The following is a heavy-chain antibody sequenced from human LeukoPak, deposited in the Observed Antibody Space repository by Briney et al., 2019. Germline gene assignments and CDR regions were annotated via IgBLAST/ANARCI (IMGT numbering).Heavy chain of an antibody. CDR1: GFTFSSYG. D-gene: IGHD1-7*01. V-gene: IGHV3-30*02. J-gene: IGHJ4*02. CDR2: IRYDGSNK. CDR3: ALELRGYFDY. Sequence: PGGSLRLSCAASGFTFSSYGMHWVRQAPGKGLEWVAFIRYDGSNKYYADSVKGRFTISRDNSKNTLYLQMNSLRAEDTAVYYCALELRGYFDYWGQGTLVTVSS.